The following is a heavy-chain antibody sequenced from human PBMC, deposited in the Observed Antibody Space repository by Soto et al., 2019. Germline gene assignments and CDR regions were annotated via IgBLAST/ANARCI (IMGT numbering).Heavy chain of an antibody. J-gene: IGHJ4*02. Sequence: SETLSLTCAVYGGSFSGYYWSWIRQPPGKGLEWIGEINHSGSTNYNPSLKSRVTISVDTSKNQFSLKLSSVTAADTAVYYCARVRRGWLRSGLDYWDQGTLVTVSS. V-gene: IGHV4-34*01. D-gene: IGHD5-12*01. CDR1: GGSFSGYY. CDR3: ARVRRGWLRSGLDY. CDR2: INHSGST.